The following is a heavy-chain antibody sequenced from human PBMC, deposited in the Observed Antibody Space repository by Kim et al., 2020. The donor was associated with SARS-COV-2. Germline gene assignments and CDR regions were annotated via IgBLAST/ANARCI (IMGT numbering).Heavy chain of an antibody. Sequence: GGSLRLSCAASGFTFSSYWMSWVRQAPGKGLEWVANIKQDGSEKYYVDSVKGRFTIPRDNAKNSLYLQMNSLRAEDTAVYYCARVAPITMVRGVIPYYYCGMDVWGQGTTVTVSS. CDR1: GFTFSSYW. J-gene: IGHJ6*02. CDR3: ARVAPITMVRGVIPYYYCGMDV. D-gene: IGHD3-10*01. V-gene: IGHV3-7*03. CDR2: IKQDGSEK.